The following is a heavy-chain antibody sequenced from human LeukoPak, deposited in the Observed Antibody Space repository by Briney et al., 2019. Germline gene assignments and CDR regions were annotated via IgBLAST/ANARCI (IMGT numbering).Heavy chain of an antibody. V-gene: IGHV4-4*09. Sequence: SETLSLTCTVSGGSISSYYWSWIRQPPGKGLEWIGYIYTSGSTNYNPSLKSRVTISVDTSKNQFSLKLSSVTAADTAVYYCARLGDFAAATRQRYYYYYMDVWGKGTTVTVSS. CDR3: ARLGDFAAATRQRYYYYYMDV. CDR1: GGSISSYY. CDR2: IYTSGST. J-gene: IGHJ6*03. D-gene: IGHD2-15*01.